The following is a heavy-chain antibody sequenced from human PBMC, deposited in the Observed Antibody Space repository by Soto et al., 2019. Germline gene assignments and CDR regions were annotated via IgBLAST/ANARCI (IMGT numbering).Heavy chain of an antibody. J-gene: IGHJ3*02. CDR3: ARALALDAFDI. CDR2: IYYSGST. Sequence: SETLSLTCTVSGGSISSYYWSWIRQPPLNVPERIGDIYYSGSTNYNPSLKSRVTMTRDTSTITVYMELSSLRSEDTAVYYCARALALDAFDIWGKGTMVTVS. CDR1: GGSISSYY. V-gene: IGHV4-59*01.